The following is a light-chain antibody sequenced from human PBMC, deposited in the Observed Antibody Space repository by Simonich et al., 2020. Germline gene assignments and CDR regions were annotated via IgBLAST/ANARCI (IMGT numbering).Light chain of an antibody. J-gene: IGLJ2*01. CDR2: EDN. CDR1: SGSIASNY. CDR3: QSYDSSNHVV. V-gene: IGLV6-57*03. Sequence: NFMLTQPHSVSESPGKTVTISCTRSSGSIASNYVQWYQQRPGSAPTPVIYEDNQRPSGVPERFSGSIDSSSNSASLTISGLKTEDEADYYCQSYDSSNHVVFGGGTKLTVL.